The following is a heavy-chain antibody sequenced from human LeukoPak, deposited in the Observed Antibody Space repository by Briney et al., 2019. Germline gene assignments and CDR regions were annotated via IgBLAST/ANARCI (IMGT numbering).Heavy chain of an antibody. CDR2: IYSGGNT. CDR3: AKDRITMRGVIDY. Sequence: GGSLRLSCTVSGFTVSINSMSWVRQAPGKGLEWVSFIYSGGNTHYSDSVKGRFTISRDNSKNTLYLQMNSLRAEDTAVYYCAKDRITMRGVIDYWGQGTLVTVSS. CDR1: GFTVSINS. V-gene: IGHV3-53*01. D-gene: IGHD3-22*01. J-gene: IGHJ4*02.